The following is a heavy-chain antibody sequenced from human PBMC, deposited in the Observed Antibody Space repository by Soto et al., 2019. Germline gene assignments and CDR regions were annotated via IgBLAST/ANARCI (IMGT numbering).Heavy chain of an antibody. Sequence: PGGSLRLSCTVSGFAFNNYGINWVRQAPGKGLEWVSSISKSDYTYYSDSVKGRFTISRDNSKNTVYLQMNDLRVEDAAEYFCAKDSWAIFGVPAGEYYAMDVWGKGTTVTVSS. V-gene: IGHV3-23*01. CDR3: AKDSWAIFGVPAGEYYAMDV. CDR1: GFAFNNYG. CDR2: ISKSDYT. J-gene: IGHJ6*04. D-gene: IGHD3-3*01.